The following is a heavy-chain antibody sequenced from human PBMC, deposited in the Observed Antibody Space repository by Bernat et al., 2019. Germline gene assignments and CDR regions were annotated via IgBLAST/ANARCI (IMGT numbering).Heavy chain of an antibody. V-gene: IGHV1-18*01. CDR2: ISTYIGNT. CDR3: ARQSYLRGSYRPDDAFDI. CDR1: GYTFSSYG. J-gene: IGHJ3*02. D-gene: IGHD3-16*02. Sequence: QVQLVQSGAEVKKPGASVKVSCKASGYTFSSYGISWVRQAPGQGLEWMGWISTYIGNTNYAQKLQGRVTMTTDKSTSTAYMELRSLRTDDTAVYYCARQSYLRGSYRPDDAFDIWGQGTMVTVSS.